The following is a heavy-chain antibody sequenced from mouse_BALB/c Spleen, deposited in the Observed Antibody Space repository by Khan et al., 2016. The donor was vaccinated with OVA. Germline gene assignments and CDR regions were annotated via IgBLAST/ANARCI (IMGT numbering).Heavy chain of an antibody. Sequence: QIQLVQSGPELKKPGETVRISCKTSGYTFTDYAVNWVKQAPGKGLMWMGWINTYTGEATYVDEFKGRFAFSLETSASTAHLQIYLKNEDMATYFCARSRGNYLLDLWGQGTTLTVSS. J-gene: IGHJ2*01. V-gene: IGHV9-1*02. D-gene: IGHD2-1*01. CDR2: INTYTGEA. CDR1: GYTFTDYA. CDR3: ARSRGNYLLDL.